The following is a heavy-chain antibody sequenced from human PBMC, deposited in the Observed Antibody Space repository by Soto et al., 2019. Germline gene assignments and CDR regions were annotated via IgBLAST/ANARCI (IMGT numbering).Heavy chain of an antibody. Sequence: QVQLQESGPGLVKPSQNLSLTCTVSGGSINSGGYCWSWIRQHPGKGLDWIGCISYGGSTSYNPSLKSRVTISVDTSKNQFSLKLTSVTAADTAVYYCSRGILVWGQGALITVS. V-gene: IGHV4-31*03. CDR3: SRGILV. CDR1: GGSINSGGYC. CDR2: ISYGGST. J-gene: IGHJ4*02. D-gene: IGHD5-18*01.